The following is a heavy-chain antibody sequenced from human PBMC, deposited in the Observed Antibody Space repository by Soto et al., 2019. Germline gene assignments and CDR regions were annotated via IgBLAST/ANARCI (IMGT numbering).Heavy chain of an antibody. CDR2: IYYSGSS. V-gene: IGHV4-31*03. D-gene: IGHD1-26*01. J-gene: IGHJ4*02. CDR3: ARVEGSSYYFRHDC. CDR1: GGSISSGSYH. Sequence: QVQLQESGPGLVKPSQTLSLTCTVSGGSISSGSYHWSWIRQHPGKGLEWIGSIYYSGSSYYNPSLKSRATISIDTSKDQFSLRLGSVTAADTAIYYCARVEGSSYYFRHDCWGRGTLVTVSS.